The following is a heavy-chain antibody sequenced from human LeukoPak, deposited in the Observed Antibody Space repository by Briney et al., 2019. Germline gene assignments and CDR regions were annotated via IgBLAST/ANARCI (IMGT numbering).Heavy chain of an antibody. Sequence: GGSLRLSCSASGFPFSSYAMHWVREAPGKGLEYVSAISSNGGSTYYADSVKGRFTISRDNSKNTLYLQMSSLRAEDTAVYYCVKGSGYFDWGDAFDIWGQGTMVTVSS. CDR1: GFPFSSYA. D-gene: IGHD3-9*01. CDR3: VKGSGYFDWGDAFDI. V-gene: IGHV3-64D*06. J-gene: IGHJ3*02. CDR2: ISSNGGST.